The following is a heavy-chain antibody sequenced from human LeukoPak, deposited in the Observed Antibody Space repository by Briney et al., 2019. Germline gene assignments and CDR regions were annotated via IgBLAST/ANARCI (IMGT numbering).Heavy chain of an antibody. CDR1: GITFSSYA. CDR3: ARSDDYGDYPVDY. V-gene: IGHV3-21*01. D-gene: IGHD4-17*01. CDR2: ITSSSGYI. J-gene: IGHJ4*02. Sequence: KPGGSLRLSCAASGITFSSYAMNWVRQAPGKGLEWVSSITSSSGYIYYADSMKGRFATSRDNAKNSLYLQMNSLRAEDTAVYYCARSDDYGDYPVDYWGQGTLVTVSS.